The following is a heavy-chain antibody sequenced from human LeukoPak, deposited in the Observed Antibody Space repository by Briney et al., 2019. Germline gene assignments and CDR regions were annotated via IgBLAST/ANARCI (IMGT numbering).Heavy chain of an antibody. J-gene: IGHJ3*02. CDR3: ARIGRPRRENRFAFDI. CDR2: ISAYNGNT. V-gene: IGHV1-18*01. D-gene: IGHD1-26*01. CDR1: GYTFTNYG. Sequence: ASVKVSCKASGYTFTNYGISWVRQAPGQGLEWMGWISAYNGNTVYAQNLQGRVTMTTDTSTSTAYMELSSLRSENTAVYYCARIGRPRRENRFAFDIWGQGTMVTVSS.